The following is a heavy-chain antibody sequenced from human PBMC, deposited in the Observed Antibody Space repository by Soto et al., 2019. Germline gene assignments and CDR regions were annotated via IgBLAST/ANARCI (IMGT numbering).Heavy chain of an antibody. CDR1: GFTFSTSW. CDR3: ARDRAWSSFDY. D-gene: IGHD6-19*01. J-gene: IGHJ4*02. V-gene: IGHV3-7*01. Sequence: GGSLRLSCTASGFTFSTSWMNWVRQAPGKGLEWVASTNPDGSKKYHVDSVEGRFTISRDNAKNSLFLQMDSLRVEDTALYYCARDRAWSSFDYWGQGTQVTVSS. CDR2: TNPDGSKK.